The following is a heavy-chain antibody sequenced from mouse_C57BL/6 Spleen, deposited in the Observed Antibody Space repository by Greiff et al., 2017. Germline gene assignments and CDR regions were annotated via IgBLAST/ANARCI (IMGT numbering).Heavy chain of an antibody. V-gene: IGHV1-50*01. CDR3: ARWSMDYDGRNAMDY. CDR1: GSTFTSYW. D-gene: IGHD2-4*01. Sequence: VKLLQPGAELVKPGASVKLSCKASGSTFTSYWMQWVNQRPGKGLEWIEEINPSDDVPNYNQNFKGKATLTVDTSSRTAYMQLSSLTSEDSAVYYCARWSMDYDGRNAMDYWGQGTSVTVSS. J-gene: IGHJ4*01. CDR2: INPSDDVP.